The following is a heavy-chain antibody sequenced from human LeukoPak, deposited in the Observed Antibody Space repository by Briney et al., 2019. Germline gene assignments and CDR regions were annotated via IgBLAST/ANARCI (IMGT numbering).Heavy chain of an antibody. Sequence: SETLSLTCTVSGGSLDSYYWSWLRQPPGKGLEWIGYIYYTGSTEYHPSLKSRVTISLDTSKNQFSLKLTSVTAADTAVYYCARVYQSAEYYFDYWGQGNLVSVSS. CDR1: GGSLDSYY. CDR3: ARVYQSAEYYFDY. CDR2: IYYTGST. D-gene: IGHD2-2*01. V-gene: IGHV4-59*01. J-gene: IGHJ4*02.